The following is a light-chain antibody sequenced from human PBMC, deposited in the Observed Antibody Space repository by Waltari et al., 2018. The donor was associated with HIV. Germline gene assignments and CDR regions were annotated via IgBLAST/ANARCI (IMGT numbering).Light chain of an antibody. J-gene: IGLJ3*02. V-gene: IGLV1-47*01. CDR1: TSNIETEA. CDR3: VSYDSRLDERL. Sequence: QSVLTQPPSVSGTPGQTVTISCSGSTSNIETEALYWYQQLPGTAPKLIIYRNYKRPSGVSDLFSCSKSGASAYLVISGLRSEDEAHYYCVSYDSRLDERLFGGGTKLTVL. CDR2: RNY.